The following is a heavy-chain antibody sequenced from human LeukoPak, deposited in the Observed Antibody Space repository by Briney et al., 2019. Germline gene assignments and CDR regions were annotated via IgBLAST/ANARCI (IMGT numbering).Heavy chain of an antibody. Sequence: SETLSLTCAVYGGSFSGYYWSWIRQPPGKGLEWIGEINHSGSTNYNPSLKSRVTISVDTSKNQFSLKLSSVTAADTAVYYCARGVAAAGYYFDYWGQGTLDTVSS. D-gene: IGHD6-13*01. CDR3: ARGVAAAGYYFDY. CDR2: INHSGST. CDR1: GGSFSGYY. J-gene: IGHJ4*02. V-gene: IGHV4-34*01.